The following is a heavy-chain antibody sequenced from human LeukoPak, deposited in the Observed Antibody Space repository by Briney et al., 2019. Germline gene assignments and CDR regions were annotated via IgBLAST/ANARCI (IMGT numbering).Heavy chain of an antibody. Sequence: PGGSLRLSCAASGFTFSSYGMHWVRQAPGKGLEWVAVISYDGSNKYYEDSVKGRFTISRDNSKNTPYLQTGSLRAEDMAVYYCARVSSGWDYDYFDYWGQGTLVTVSS. J-gene: IGHJ4*02. D-gene: IGHD6-19*01. CDR2: ISYDGSNK. V-gene: IGHV3-30*03. CDR3: ARVSSGWDYDYFDY. CDR1: GFTFSSYG.